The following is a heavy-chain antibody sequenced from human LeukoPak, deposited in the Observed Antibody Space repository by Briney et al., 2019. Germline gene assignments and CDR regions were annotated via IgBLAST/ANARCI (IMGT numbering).Heavy chain of an antibody. CDR2: IFYSGNT. CDR1: DGSVSRDFSRYY. CDR3: ARNSNFVDNTNNDAFDI. J-gene: IGHJ3*02. D-gene: IGHD1/OR15-1a*01. Sequence: PSETLSLTCTVSDGSVSRDFSRYYWSWIRQAPGKGLEWVAYIFYSGNTNYNPSLTSRVTISVDASKKQFSLKVNSVTAADTAVYYCARNSNFVDNTNNDAFDIWGQGTMVTVSP. V-gene: IGHV4-61*01.